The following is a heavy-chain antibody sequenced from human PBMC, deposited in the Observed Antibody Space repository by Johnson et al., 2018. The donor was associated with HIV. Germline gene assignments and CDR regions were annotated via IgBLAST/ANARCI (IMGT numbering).Heavy chain of an antibody. V-gene: IGHV3-23*04. Sequence: VQVVESGGGLVKPGGSLRLSCAASGFTFSDYYMSWIRQAPGKGLEWVSAISGSGGSTYYADSVKGRFTISRDNSKNTLYLQMNSLRAVDTAVYYCAKGSTYYYGSGSYYTGSAFDIWGQGTMVTVSS. D-gene: IGHD3-10*01. CDR1: GFTFSDYY. CDR2: ISGSGGST. J-gene: IGHJ3*02. CDR3: AKGSTYYYGSGSYYTGSAFDI.